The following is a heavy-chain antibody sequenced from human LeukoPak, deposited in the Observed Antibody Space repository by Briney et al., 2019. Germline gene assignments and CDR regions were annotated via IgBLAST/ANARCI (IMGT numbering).Heavy chain of an antibody. Sequence: ASVKVSCKVSGYTLTELAMHWVRQAPGQGLEWMGGFDPEDGETIYAQKFQGRVTMTEDTSTDTAYMELSSLRSEDTAVYYCATIYYYGVDVWGQGTTVTVSS. CDR2: FDPEDGET. CDR3: ATIYYYGVDV. J-gene: IGHJ6*02. V-gene: IGHV1-24*01. CDR1: GYTLTELA.